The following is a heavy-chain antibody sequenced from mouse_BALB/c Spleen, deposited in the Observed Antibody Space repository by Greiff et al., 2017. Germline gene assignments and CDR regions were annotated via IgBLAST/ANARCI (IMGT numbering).Heavy chain of an antibody. CDR2: INSNGGST. Sequence: DVHLVESGGGLVQPGGSLKLSCAASGFTFSSYGMSWVRQTPDKRLELVATINSNGGSTYYPDSVKGRFTISRDNAKNTLYLQMSSLKSEDTAMYYCASHRSFAYWGQGTLVTVSA. J-gene: IGHJ3*01. CDR1: GFTFSSYG. V-gene: IGHV5-6-3*01. D-gene: IGHD2-14*01. CDR3: ASHRSFAY.